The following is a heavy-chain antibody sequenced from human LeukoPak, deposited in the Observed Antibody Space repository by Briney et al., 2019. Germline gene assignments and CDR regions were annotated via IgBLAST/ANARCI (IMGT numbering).Heavy chain of an antibody. CDR3: ARERISMVRGAGDTFDV. J-gene: IGHJ3*01. D-gene: IGHD3-10*01. Sequence: SQTLSLTCAISGDSVSSNSAAWNWIRQSPSRGLEWLGRRYYRSKWYNDYAVYVKSRITINPDTSKNQFSLQLNYVTPEDTAVYYCARERISMVRGAGDTFDVWGQGTRVTVSS. V-gene: IGHV6-1*01. CDR2: RYYRSKWYN. CDR1: GDSVSSNSAA.